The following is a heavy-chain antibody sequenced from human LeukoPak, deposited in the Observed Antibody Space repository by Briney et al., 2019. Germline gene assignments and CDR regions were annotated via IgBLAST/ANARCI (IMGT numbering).Heavy chain of an antibody. J-gene: IGHJ5*02. Sequence: QAGGSLRLSCAASGFTFSSYAMSWVRQAPGKGLEWVSAISGSGGSTYYADSVKGRFTISRDNSKNTLYLQMNSLRAEDTAVYYCAKDPEPIGDRGRSSWYRIGGSFDPWGQGTLVTVSS. V-gene: IGHV3-23*01. CDR2: ISGSGGST. CDR3: AKDPEPIGDRGRSSWYRIGGSFDP. CDR1: GFTFSSYA. D-gene: IGHD6-13*01.